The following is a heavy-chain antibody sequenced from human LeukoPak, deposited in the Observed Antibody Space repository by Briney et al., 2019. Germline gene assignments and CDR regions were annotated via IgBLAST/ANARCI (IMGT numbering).Heavy chain of an antibody. J-gene: IGHJ4*02. CDR3: ARAKDIVVVPHKLYYFDY. CDR1: GFTFNSYS. V-gene: IGHV3-21*01. Sequence: GGSLRLSCAASGFTFNSYSMNWVRQAPGRGLEWVSSISGSSSYISYADSVKGRFTIFRDNAKNSLYLQMNSLRAEDTAVYYCARAKDIVVVPHKLYYFDYWGQGTLVTVSS. CDR2: ISGSSSYI. D-gene: IGHD2-2*01.